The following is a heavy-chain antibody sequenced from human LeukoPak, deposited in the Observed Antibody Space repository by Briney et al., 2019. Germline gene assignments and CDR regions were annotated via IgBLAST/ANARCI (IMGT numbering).Heavy chain of an antibody. V-gene: IGHV3-15*01. CDR1: GXTFSNAW. J-gene: IGHJ5*02. CDR2: IKSKTDGGTT. Sequence: PGGSLRLSCAASGXTFSNAWLSWVRQAPGKGLEWVGRIKSKTDGGTTDYAAPVRGRFTISRDDSKNTLYLQMNSLKTEDKAVYYCTTMRLGYCSSTSCYEGNWFDPWGQGTLVTVSS. D-gene: IGHD2-2*01. CDR3: TTMRLGYCSSTSCYEGNWFDP.